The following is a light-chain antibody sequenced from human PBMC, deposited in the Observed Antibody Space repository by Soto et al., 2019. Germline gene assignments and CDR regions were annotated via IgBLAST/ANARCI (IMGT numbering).Light chain of an antibody. J-gene: IGLJ2*01. CDR2: EVS. V-gene: IGLV2-23*02. Sequence: QSALTQPASVSGSPGQSITISCTGTSSDVGGYNLVSWYQQHPGKAPKLMIYEVSKRPSGVSNRFSGSKSGNTASLTISGLQAEDEADYYCCSYAGSIYVVFGGGTKLTVL. CDR1: SSDVGGYNL. CDR3: CSYAGSIYVV.